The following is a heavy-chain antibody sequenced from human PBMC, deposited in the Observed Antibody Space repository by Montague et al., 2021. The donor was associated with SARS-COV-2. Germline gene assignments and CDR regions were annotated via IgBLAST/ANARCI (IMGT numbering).Heavy chain of an antibody. J-gene: IGHJ3*02. CDR3: ARPLVRGVPKAFDI. CDR1: GGSITRNYY. D-gene: IGHD3-10*01. CDR2: IYYSGTT. V-gene: IGHV4-39*01. Sequence: SETLSLTSTVSGGSITRNYYWGWIRQPPGKGLEWVGNIYYSGTTFINPSLQSRVTISVDASKNQFSLNLTSVIAADTAVYYCARPLVRGVPKAFDIRGQGAVVIVSS.